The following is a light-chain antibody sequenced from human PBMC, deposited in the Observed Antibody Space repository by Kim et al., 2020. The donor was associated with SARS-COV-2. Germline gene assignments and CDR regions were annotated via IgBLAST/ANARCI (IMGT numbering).Light chain of an antibody. CDR1: QTVSNY. V-gene: IGKV3-11*01. CDR2: DAS. Sequence: PGERATLSCRASQTVSNYITWYQQKPGQAPRRLVYDASTRATGIPARFSGSGSGTDFTLTINSLQPEDSAVYYCQQRAMWPLTFGQGTKVDI. CDR3: QQRAMWPLT. J-gene: IGKJ1*01.